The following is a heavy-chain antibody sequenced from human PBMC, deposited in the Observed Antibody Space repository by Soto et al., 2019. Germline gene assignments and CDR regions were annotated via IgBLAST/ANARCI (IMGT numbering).Heavy chain of an antibody. CDR2: ISGNGVTP. V-gene: IGHV3-23*01. Sequence: LRLCCAVSGFTFNNYAMTWVRQAPGHAPEWVSAISGNGVTPYYADSVTGRFTISRDNSKNTLYLQMSSLRVEDTAVYFCAKDGVRGDIVVDNNWFESWGQAALVSVSS. J-gene: IGHJ5*01. D-gene: IGHD2-15*01. CDR1: GFTFNNYA. CDR3: AKDGVRGDIVVDNNWFES.